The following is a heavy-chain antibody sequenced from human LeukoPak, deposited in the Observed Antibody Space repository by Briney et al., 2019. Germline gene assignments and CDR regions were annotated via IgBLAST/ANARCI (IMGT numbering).Heavy chain of an antibody. D-gene: IGHD3-9*01. CDR1: GYTFTSYY. Sequence: ASVKVSCKASGYTFTSYYMHWVRQAPGQGLEWMGIINPSGGSTSYAQKFQGRVTMTRDTSTSTVYMELSSLRSEDTAVYYCARDGRDILTGYATGSNWYFDLWGRGTLATVSS. J-gene: IGHJ2*01. CDR3: ARDGRDILTGYATGSNWYFDL. CDR2: INPSGGST. V-gene: IGHV1-46*01.